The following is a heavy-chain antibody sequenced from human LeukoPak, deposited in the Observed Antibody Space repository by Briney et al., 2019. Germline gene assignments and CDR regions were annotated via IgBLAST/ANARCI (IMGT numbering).Heavy chain of an antibody. Sequence: GGSLRLSCAASGFTFSSYWLTWVRQAPGKGLEWVANIKQDGSEKFYVDSVKGRFTISRDSAKNSLYLQMNSLRAEDTAVYYCAKDYEPLVGVHRWGDWFDPWGQGTLVTVSS. CDR2: IKQDGSEK. D-gene: IGHD1-26*01. J-gene: IGHJ5*02. V-gene: IGHV3-7*03. CDR3: AKDYEPLVGVHRWGDWFDP. CDR1: GFTFSSYW.